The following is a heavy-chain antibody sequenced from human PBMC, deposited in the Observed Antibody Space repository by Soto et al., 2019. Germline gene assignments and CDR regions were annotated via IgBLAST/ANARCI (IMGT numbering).Heavy chain of an antibody. Sequence: QVQLVESGGGVVQPGRSLRLSCAASGFTFSSYGMHWVRQAPGKGLEWVAVISYDGSNKYYADSVKGRFTISRDNSKNTLYLQMNSLRAEDTAVYYCAKDSSSWYFDLWGRGTLVTVSS. V-gene: IGHV3-30*18. D-gene: IGHD6-13*01. CDR3: AKDSSSWYFDL. CDR1: GFTFSSYG. J-gene: IGHJ2*01. CDR2: ISYDGSNK.